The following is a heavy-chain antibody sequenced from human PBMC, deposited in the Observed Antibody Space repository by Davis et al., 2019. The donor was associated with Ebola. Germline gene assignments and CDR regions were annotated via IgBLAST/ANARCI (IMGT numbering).Heavy chain of an antibody. V-gene: IGHV1-18*01. CDR2: ISAYNGNS. CDR1: GYTFTSYG. D-gene: IGHD6-6*01. CDR3: ARDNGGSSPHYYYYYYGMDV. Sequence: ASVKVSCKASGYTFTSYGISWVRQAPGQGLEWMGWISAYNGNSNYAQKLQGRVTMTTDTSTSTAYMELRSLRSDDTAVYYCARDNGGSSPHYYYYYYGMDVWGQGTTVTVSS. J-gene: IGHJ6*02.